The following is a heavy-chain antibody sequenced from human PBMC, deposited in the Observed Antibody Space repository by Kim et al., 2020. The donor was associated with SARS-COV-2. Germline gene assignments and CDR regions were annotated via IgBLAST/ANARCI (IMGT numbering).Heavy chain of an antibody. CDR2: ISSSSSYI. V-gene: IGHV3-21*01. CDR1: GFTFSSYS. D-gene: IGHD3-3*01. CDR3: ARDRSVITMFGVVRYGMDV. Sequence: GGSLRLSCAASGFTFSSYSMNWVRQAPGKGLEWVSSISSSSSYIYYADSVKGRFTISRDNAKNSLYLQMNSLRAEDTAVYYCARDRSVITMFGVVRYGMDVWGQGTTVTVSS. J-gene: IGHJ6*02.